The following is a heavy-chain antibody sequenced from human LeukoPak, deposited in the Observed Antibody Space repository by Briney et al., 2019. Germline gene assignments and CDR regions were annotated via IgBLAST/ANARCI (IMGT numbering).Heavy chain of an antibody. CDR2: ISAYNGNT. J-gene: IGHJ6*02. V-gene: IGHV1-18*01. CDR3: ARDHAASGPAAYYYYGMDV. D-gene: IGHD2-2*01. CDR1: GYTFTSYG. Sequence: GASVKVSCEASGYTFTSYGISWVRQAPGQGLEWMGWISAYNGNTNYAQKLQGRVTMTTDTSTSTAYMELRSLRSDDTAVYYCARDHAASGPAAYYYYGMDVWGQGTTVTVSS.